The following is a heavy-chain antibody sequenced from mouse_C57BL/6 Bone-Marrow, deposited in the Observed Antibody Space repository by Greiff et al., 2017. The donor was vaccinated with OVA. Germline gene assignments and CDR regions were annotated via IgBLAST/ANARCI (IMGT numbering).Heavy chain of an antibody. J-gene: IGHJ2*01. CDR3: ARHEVGYYASYFDY. D-gene: IGHD2-3*01. CDR1: GYAFSSSW. Sequence: QVQLQQSGPELVKPGASVKISCKASGYAFSSSWMNWVKQRPGKGLEWIGRIYPGDGDTTYNGKFKGKATLTADKSSSTAYMQLSSLTSEDSAVYFCARHEVGYYASYFDYWGQGTAPTVTS. CDR2: IYPGDGDT. V-gene: IGHV1-82*01.